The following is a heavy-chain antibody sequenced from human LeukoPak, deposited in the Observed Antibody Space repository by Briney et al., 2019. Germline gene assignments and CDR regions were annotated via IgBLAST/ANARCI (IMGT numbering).Heavy chain of an antibody. CDR3: ARVAVAEFDY. D-gene: IGHD6-19*01. J-gene: IGHJ4*02. Sequence: GGSLRLSCATSGFTFDDYGMSWVRQAPGKGLEWVSGINWNGGSTGYADSVKGRFSISRDNTKNSLYLQMNSLRSDDTAVYYCARVAVAEFDYWGQGTLVTVSS. CDR2: INWNGGST. CDR1: GFTFDDYG. V-gene: IGHV3-20*04.